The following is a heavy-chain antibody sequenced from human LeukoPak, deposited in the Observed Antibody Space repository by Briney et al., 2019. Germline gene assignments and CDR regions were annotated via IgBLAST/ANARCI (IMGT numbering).Heavy chain of an antibody. Sequence: GGSLRLSCAASGFTFSNYAMSWVRQAPGKGLEWVSSISGSGGSTYFADSVKGRFTISRDNSKNTLYLQMNSLRAEDTAVYYCAELGITMIGGVWGKGTTVTISS. CDR2: ISGSGGST. D-gene: IGHD3-10*02. J-gene: IGHJ6*04. V-gene: IGHV3-23*01. CDR3: AELGITMIGGV. CDR1: GFTFSNYA.